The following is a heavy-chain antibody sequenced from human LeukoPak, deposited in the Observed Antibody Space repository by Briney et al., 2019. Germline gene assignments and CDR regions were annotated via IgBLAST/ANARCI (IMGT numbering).Heavy chain of an antibody. CDR1: GGTFSSYA. CDR2: IIPIFGTA. V-gene: IGHV1-69*05. Sequence: SVKVSCKASGGTFSSYAISWVRQAPGQGLECMGGIIPIFGTANYAQKFQGRVTITTDESTSTAYMELSSLRSEDTAVYYCATDDSSGYVFDYWGQGTLVTVSS. D-gene: IGHD3-22*01. J-gene: IGHJ4*02. CDR3: ATDDSSGYVFDY.